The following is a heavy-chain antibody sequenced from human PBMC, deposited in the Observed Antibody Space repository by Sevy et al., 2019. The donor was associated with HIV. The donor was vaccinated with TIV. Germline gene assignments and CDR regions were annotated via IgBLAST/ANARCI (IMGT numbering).Heavy chain of an antibody. CDR1: GGSISSSNYY. D-gene: IGHD3-22*01. J-gene: IGHJ4*02. V-gene: IGHV4-39*01. CDR2: IYYTGST. Sequence: SESLSLTCTVSGGSISSSNYYWGWIRQPPGKGLEWIANIYYTGSTYYNPSLKSRVSIFADTSKNQFSLKLSSVTAADTAMYYCARQVHYYDSAGYYHWDYWGQGTLVTVSS. CDR3: ARQVHYYDSAGYYHWDY.